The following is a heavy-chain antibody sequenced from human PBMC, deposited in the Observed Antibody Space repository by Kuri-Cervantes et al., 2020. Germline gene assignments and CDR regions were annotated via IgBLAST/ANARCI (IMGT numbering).Heavy chain of an antibody. Sequence: GESLKISCAASGFIFSSYSMNWVRQAPGKGLEWVSSISSSSSYIYYADSVKGRFTISRDNAKNSLYLQMNSLRAEDTAIYYCARGVCAGCAFEIWGQGTMVTVSS. CDR2: ISSSSSYI. D-gene: IGHD3-3*01. CDR1: GFIFSSYS. V-gene: IGHV3-21*01. J-gene: IGHJ3*02. CDR3: ARGVCAGCAFEI.